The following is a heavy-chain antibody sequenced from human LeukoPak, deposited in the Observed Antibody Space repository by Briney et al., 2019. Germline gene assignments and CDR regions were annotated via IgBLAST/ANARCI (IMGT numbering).Heavy chain of an antibody. D-gene: IGHD6-19*01. J-gene: IGHJ3*02. V-gene: IGHV3-11*04. Sequence: TGGSLRLSCAASGFTFSDYYMSWIRQAPGKGLEWVSYISSSGSTIYYAGSVKGRFTISRDNAKNSLYLQMNSLRAEDTAVYYCARLFSSGWSDAFDIWGQGTMVTVSS. CDR1: GFTFSDYY. CDR3: ARLFSSGWSDAFDI. CDR2: ISSSGSTI.